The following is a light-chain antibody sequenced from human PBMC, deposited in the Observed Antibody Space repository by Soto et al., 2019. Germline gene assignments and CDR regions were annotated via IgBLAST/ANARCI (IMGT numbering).Light chain of an antibody. CDR2: DAS. J-gene: IGKJ1*01. CDR1: QSVSGW. CDR3: QQYETFSGT. V-gene: IGKV1-5*01. Sequence: RVTIPCRSSQSVSGWLAWYQQKPGEAPKLLIYDASALPRGVPSRFSGSGSGTKFTLTIASLQPDDFATYYCQQYETFSGTFGPGTKVDIK.